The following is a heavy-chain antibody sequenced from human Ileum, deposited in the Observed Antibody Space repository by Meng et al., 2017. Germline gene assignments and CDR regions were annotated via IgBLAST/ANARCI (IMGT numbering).Heavy chain of an antibody. CDR2: IYYSGST. J-gene: IGHJ6*02. CDR3: ARVGVGATHYYYGMDV. V-gene: IGHV4-59*01. D-gene: IGHD1-26*01. CDR1: GGSISSYY. Sequence: SETLSLTCTVSGGSISSYYWSWIRQPPGKGLEWIGYIYYSGSTNYKPSLKSRVTISVDTSKNQFSLKLSSVTAADTAVYYCARVGVGATHYYYGMDVWGQGTTVTVSS.